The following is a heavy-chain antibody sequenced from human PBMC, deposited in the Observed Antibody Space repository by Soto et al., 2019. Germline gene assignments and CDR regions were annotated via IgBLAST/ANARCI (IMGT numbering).Heavy chain of an antibody. CDR1: GFSLSTSGRC. Sequence: VSGPTLVNPTHTLTLTCTFSGFSLSTSGRCVSWIRQPPGKALEWLALIDWDDDKYYSTSLKTRLTISKDTSKNQVVLTMTNMDPVDTATYYCARIMPGGYAPDYWGQGTLVTVSS. CDR3: ARIMPGGYAPDY. J-gene: IGHJ4*02. CDR2: IDWDDDK. V-gene: IGHV2-70*01. D-gene: IGHD3-16*01.